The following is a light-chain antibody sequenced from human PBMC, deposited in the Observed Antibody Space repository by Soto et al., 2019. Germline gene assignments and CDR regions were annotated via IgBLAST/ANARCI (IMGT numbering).Light chain of an antibody. J-gene: IGKJ5*01. Sequence: DIQMTQSPSSLSASVGDRVTITCRASQSISSYLNWYQQKPGKAPKLLIYAASSLQSGVPSRLSGSGSGTDFTLTISSLQPEDFATYYCQQSYSTLPFGQGTRLEIK. V-gene: IGKV1-39*01. CDR2: AAS. CDR3: QQSYSTLP. CDR1: QSISSY.